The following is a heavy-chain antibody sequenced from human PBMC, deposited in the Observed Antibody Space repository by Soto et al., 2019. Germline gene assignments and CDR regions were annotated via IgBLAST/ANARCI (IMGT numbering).Heavy chain of an antibody. CDR1: GGSISSGFYY. D-gene: IGHD2-15*01. J-gene: IGHJ4*02. V-gene: IGHV4-31*03. CDR3: VRVNVGYCSGGSCPNGDY. CDR2: IYYSGST. Sequence: SETLSLTCTVAGGSISSGFYYWSWIRQHPGKGLEWVGYIYYSGSTYYNPYLRSRVTISVDTSKNQFSLKLTSVTAADTAVYYCVRVNVGYCSGGSCPNGDYRGQGTLVTVSS.